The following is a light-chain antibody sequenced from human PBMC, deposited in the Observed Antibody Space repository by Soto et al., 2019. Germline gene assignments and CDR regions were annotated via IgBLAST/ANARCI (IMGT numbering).Light chain of an antibody. CDR2: DVS. V-gene: IGLV2-14*01. CDR1: SSDVGGYNY. Sequence: QSVLTQPAFVSGSPGQSITISCTGTSSDVGGYNYVSWYQQHPGKAPKLMIYDVSDRPSGVSNRFSGSKSGNTASLTISGLQADDDADYYCSSYTSSRTRVFGTGTKVTVL. J-gene: IGLJ1*01. CDR3: SSYTSSRTRV.